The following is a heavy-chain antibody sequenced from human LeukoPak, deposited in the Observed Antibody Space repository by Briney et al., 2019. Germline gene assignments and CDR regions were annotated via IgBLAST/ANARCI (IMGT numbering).Heavy chain of an antibody. J-gene: IGHJ3*02. CDR3: ARVTMVRGVGDAFDI. CDR2: IYSGGST. CDR1: GFTVSGNY. Sequence: PGGSLRLSCAASGFTVSGNYMSWVRQAPGKGLEWVSVIYSGGSTYYADSVKGRFTISRDNSKNTLYLQMNSLRAEDTAVYYCARVTMVRGVGDAFDIWGQGTMVTVSS. V-gene: IGHV3-53*01. D-gene: IGHD3-10*01.